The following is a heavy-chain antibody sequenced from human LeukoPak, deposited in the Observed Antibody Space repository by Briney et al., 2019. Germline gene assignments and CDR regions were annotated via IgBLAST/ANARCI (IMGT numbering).Heavy chain of an antibody. J-gene: IGHJ6*02. CDR3: ARDPGGGMDV. CDR1: GGSISSGGYS. Sequence: PSETLSLTCAVSGGSISSGGYSWSWIRQPPGKGLEWIGYIYHSGSTYYNPSLKSRVTISVDRSKNQFSLKLSSVTAADTAVYYCARDPGGGMDVWGQGTTVTVSS. V-gene: IGHV4-30-2*01. CDR2: IYHSGST.